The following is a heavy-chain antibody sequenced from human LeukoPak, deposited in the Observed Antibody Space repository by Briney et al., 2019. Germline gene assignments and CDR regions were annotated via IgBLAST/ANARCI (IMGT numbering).Heavy chain of an antibody. D-gene: IGHD6-19*01. CDR2: INWNGGST. J-gene: IGHJ4*02. Sequence: GGSLRLSCAASGFTFGDYGMSWVRQAPGKGLEWVSGINWNGGSTGYADSVKGRFTISRDNAKNSLYLQMNSLRAEDTAVYYCAKSGDGSGGYEEENHAYYFDYWGQGTLVTVSS. CDR1: GFTFGDYG. V-gene: IGHV3-20*04. CDR3: AKSGDGSGGYEEENHAYYFDY.